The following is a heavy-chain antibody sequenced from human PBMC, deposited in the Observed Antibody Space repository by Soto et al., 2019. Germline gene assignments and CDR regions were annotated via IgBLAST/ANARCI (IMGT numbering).Heavy chain of an antibody. CDR3: ARGGGSPYHNHEFDF. CDR1: GGSISSGGYY. CDR2: IYYSGST. J-gene: IGHJ5*01. V-gene: IGHV4-31*03. D-gene: IGHD6-13*01. Sequence: PSETLSLTCTVSGGSISSGGYYWSWIRQHPGKGLEWIGYIYYSGSTVYNPSLKSRVTISVDPSKNQFSLTLNSGPASDTAGYHCARGGGSPYHNHEFDFCGQATLVS.